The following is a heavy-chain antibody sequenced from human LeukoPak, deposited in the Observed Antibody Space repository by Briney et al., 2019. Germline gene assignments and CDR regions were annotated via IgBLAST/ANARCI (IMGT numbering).Heavy chain of an antibody. CDR1: GYTFISYA. CDR3: GRATYYDSSGYPRH. Sequence: ASVKVSCKASGYTFISYAMNWVREAPGQGLEWMGWINTNTGNPTYAQGFTGRFVFSLDTSVSTAYLQISSLKAEDTAVYYCGRATYYDSSGYPRHWGQGTLVTVSS. V-gene: IGHV7-4-1*02. D-gene: IGHD3-22*01. J-gene: IGHJ4*02. CDR2: INTNTGNP.